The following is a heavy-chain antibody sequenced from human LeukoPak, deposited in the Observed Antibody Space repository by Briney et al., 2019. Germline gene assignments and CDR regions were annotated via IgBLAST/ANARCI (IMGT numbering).Heavy chain of an antibody. J-gene: IGHJ1*01. Sequence: ASVTVSCKASGYTFTSYAMHWVRQAPGQRLEWMGWINAGNGNTKYSQKFQGRVTITRDTSASTAYMELSSLRSEDTAVYYCAREVYYDTQYFQHWGQGTLVTVSS. CDR3: AREVYYDTQYFQH. V-gene: IGHV1-3*01. D-gene: IGHD3-22*01. CDR1: GYTFTSYA. CDR2: INAGNGNT.